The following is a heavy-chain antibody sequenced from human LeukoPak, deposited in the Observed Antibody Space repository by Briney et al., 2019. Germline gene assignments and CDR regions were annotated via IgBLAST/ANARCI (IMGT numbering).Heavy chain of an antibody. CDR3: ARGSSSPGGFDP. Sequence: ASVKVSCKASGYTFTSYDINWVRQATGQGLEWMGWMNPNSGNTGYAQKFQGRVTITRNTSIGTAYMELSSLRSEDTAVYYCARGSSSPGGFDPWGQGTLVTVSS. J-gene: IGHJ5*02. CDR2: MNPNSGNT. CDR1: GYTFTSYD. V-gene: IGHV1-8*03. D-gene: IGHD6-13*01.